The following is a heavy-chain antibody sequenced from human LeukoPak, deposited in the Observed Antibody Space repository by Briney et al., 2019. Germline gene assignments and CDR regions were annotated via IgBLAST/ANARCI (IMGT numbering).Heavy chain of an antibody. J-gene: IGHJ6*02. CDR3: ARGNGMDV. Sequence: ASVKVSCKASGYTFTGHYMHWVRQAPGQGLEWMGWINPNSGGTNNAQKFQGRVTMTRDTSISTAYMELSRLTSDDTAVNYCARGNGMDVWGQGTTVTVSS. CDR2: INPNSGGT. CDR1: GYTFTGHY. V-gene: IGHV1-2*02.